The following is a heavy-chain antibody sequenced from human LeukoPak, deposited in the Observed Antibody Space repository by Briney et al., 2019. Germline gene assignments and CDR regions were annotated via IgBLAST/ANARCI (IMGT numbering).Heavy chain of an antibody. Sequence: GGALRLSCTASGFTVSSNSLNWGRQAPGEGVEWGSLIYSGGGTYYTDSVKGRFTMSRDSSKNTLYLQMNSLRVEDTAVYYCAGSFCSGGGYYPVYLGYWGQGTLVTVSS. CDR3: AGSFCSGGGYYPVYLGY. CDR1: GFTVSSNS. V-gene: IGHV3-53*01. D-gene: IGHD2-15*01. CDR2: IYSGGGT. J-gene: IGHJ4*02.